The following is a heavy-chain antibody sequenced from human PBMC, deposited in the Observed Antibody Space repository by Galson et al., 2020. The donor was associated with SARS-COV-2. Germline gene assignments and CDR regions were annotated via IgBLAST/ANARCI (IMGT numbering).Heavy chain of an antibody. J-gene: IGHJ5*02. D-gene: IGHD3-16*01. CDR3: AKDYTSWAGGPKQPFDP. V-gene: IGHV3-30*18. CDR2: ILFDGSSR. Sequence: GESLKISCVASGFTFSSYGMHWVRQAPGKGLEWVAVILFDGSSRDYAGSVQGRFTISRDNSKNTLYLQMNSLRAEDTAVYYCAKDYTSWAGGPKQPFDPWGQGTLVTVSS. CDR1: GFTFSSYG.